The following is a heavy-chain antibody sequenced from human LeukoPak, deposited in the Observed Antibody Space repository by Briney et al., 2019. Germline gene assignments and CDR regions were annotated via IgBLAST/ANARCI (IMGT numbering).Heavy chain of an antibody. J-gene: IGHJ4*02. V-gene: IGHV4-61*02. Sequence: SETLSLTCTVSGGSVSSGSYYWSWIRQPAGKGLEWIGRIYTSGSTNYNPSLKSRVTISVDTSKNQFSLKLSSVTAADTAVYYCAREAYDFWSGSARDSGYWGQGTLVTVSS. CDR1: GGSVSSGSYY. CDR2: IYTSGST. CDR3: AREAYDFWSGSARDSGY. D-gene: IGHD3-3*01.